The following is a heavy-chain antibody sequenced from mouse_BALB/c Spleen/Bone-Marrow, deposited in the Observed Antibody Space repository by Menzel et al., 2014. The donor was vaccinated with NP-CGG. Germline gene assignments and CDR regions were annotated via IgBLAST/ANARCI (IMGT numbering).Heavy chain of an antibody. J-gene: IGHJ3*01. D-gene: IGHD2-3*01. CDR2: INPDSSTI. CDR3: SRLGYYGGFAY. Sequence: DVQLVESGGGLVHPGGSLKLSCAASGFDFRRYWMGWVRQAPGKGLEWIGEINPDSSTINYTPSLKDKFIISRDNAKNTLYLQMSKVRSEDTALYYCSRLGYYGGFAYWGQGTLVTVSA. CDR1: GFDFRRYW. V-gene: IGHV4-1*02.